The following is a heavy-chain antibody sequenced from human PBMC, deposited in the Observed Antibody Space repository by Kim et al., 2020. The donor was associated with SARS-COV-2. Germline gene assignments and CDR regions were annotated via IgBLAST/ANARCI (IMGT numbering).Heavy chain of an antibody. J-gene: IGHJ4*02. CDR3: ARIRYFGYSSGWLDY. CDR1: GYTFTGYY. D-gene: IGHD6-19*01. CDR2: INPNSGGT. Sequence: ASVKVSCKASGYTFTGYYMHWVRQAPGQGLEWMGWINPNSGGTNYAQKFQGRVTMTRDTSISTAYMELSRLRSDDTAVYYCARIRYFGYSSGWLDYWGQGTLVTVSS. V-gene: IGHV1-2*02.